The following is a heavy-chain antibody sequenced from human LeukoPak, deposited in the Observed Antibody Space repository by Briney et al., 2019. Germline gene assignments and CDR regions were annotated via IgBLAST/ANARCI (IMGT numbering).Heavy chain of an antibody. Sequence: QPGGSLRLPCVASGFTFSTYSMKWVRQAPGKGLEWVSYISDSSSTIYYADSVRGRFTISRDNAKNSLYLQMNSLRAEDTAVYYCARDNWGPDYWGQGILVSVSS. V-gene: IGHV3-48*04. CDR2: ISDSSSTI. CDR3: ARDNWGPDY. D-gene: IGHD7-27*01. J-gene: IGHJ4*02. CDR1: GFTFSTYS.